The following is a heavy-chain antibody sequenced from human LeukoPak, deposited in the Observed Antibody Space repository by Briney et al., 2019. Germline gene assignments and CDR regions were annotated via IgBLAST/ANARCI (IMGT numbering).Heavy chain of an antibody. D-gene: IGHD6-19*01. J-gene: IGHJ3*02. CDR3: ARDRGAVAAPDAFDI. Sequence: SETLSLTCTVSGGSISSYYWSWIRQPPGKVLEWIGYIYYSGSTNYNPSLKSRVTISVDTSKNQFSLKLSSVTAADTAVYYCARDRGAVAAPDAFDIWGQGTMVTVSS. V-gene: IGHV4-59*01. CDR2: IYYSGST. CDR1: GGSISSYY.